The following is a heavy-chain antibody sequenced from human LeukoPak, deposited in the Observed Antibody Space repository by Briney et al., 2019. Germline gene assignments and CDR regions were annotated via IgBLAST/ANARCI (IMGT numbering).Heavy chain of an antibody. Sequence: ASVKVSCKASGFTFTNSAMQWVRQARGQRLEWIGWIVVGSGNTNYAQKFQERVTITRDMSTSTAYMELSSLRSEDTAVYYCAADNSSSWYGENYYYYGMDVWGQGTTVTVSS. J-gene: IGHJ6*02. CDR2: IVVGSGNT. V-gene: IGHV1-58*02. CDR3: AADNSSSWYGENYYYYGMDV. CDR1: GFTFTNSA. D-gene: IGHD6-13*01.